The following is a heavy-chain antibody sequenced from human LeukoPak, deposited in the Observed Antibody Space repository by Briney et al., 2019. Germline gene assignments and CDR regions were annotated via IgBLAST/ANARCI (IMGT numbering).Heavy chain of an antibody. Sequence: PGGSLRLSCAASGFTFITYNMNWVRQAPGKGLEWVSSISTSSSYINYADSVKGRFTISRDNAKNSLYLQMNSLRAEDTAVYYCARGSSNIAARNNWFDPWGQGTLVTVSS. J-gene: IGHJ5*02. D-gene: IGHD6-6*01. CDR3: ARGSSNIAARNNWFDP. CDR2: ISTSSSYI. V-gene: IGHV3-21*01. CDR1: GFTFITYN.